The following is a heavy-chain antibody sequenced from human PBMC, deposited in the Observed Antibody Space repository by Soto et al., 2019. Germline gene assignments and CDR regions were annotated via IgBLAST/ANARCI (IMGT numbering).Heavy chain of an antibody. V-gene: IGHV1-3*01. Sequence: ASVKVSCKASGYTFTSYAMHWVRQAPGQRLEWMGWINAGNGNTKYSQKFQGRVTITRDTSASTAYMELSSLRSEDTAVYYCARDEGPYYDSSGYGLNHDAFDIWGQGTMVTVSS. CDR1: GYTFTSYA. D-gene: IGHD3-22*01. CDR2: INAGNGNT. CDR3: ARDEGPYYDSSGYGLNHDAFDI. J-gene: IGHJ3*02.